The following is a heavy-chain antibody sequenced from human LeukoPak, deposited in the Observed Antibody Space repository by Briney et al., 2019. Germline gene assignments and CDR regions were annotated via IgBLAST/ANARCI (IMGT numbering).Heavy chain of an antibody. CDR1: GFTFRSYA. D-gene: IGHD2-2*02. Sequence: PGGSPRLSCVASGFTFRSYAINWVRQAPGKGLGWVSGISGGGTGTYYADSVKGRFTISRDNSKNTVYLQMTSLTAEDTAIYYCAKDSDTPGFFDYWGQGTPVTVSS. V-gene: IGHV3-23*01. CDR2: ISGGGTGT. CDR3: AKDSDTPGFFDY. J-gene: IGHJ4*02.